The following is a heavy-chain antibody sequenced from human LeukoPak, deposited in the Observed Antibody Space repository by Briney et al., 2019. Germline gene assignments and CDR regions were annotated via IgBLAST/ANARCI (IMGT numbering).Heavy chain of an antibody. Sequence: SVKVSCKASGGTFSSYAISWVRQAPGQGLEWMGGIIPIFGTANYAQKFQDRVTITSDTSTSTAYIELRSLRSEDTAVYYCAKNYDFLTGYANWGQGTLVTVSS. J-gene: IGHJ4*02. CDR3: AKNYDFLTGYAN. D-gene: IGHD3-9*01. CDR1: GGTFSSYA. CDR2: IIPIFGTA. V-gene: IGHV1-69*05.